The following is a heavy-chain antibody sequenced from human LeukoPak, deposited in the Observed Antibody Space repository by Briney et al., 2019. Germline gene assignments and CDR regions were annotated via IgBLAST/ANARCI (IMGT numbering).Heavy chain of an antibody. CDR1: GFTFSSYS. J-gene: IGHJ4*02. V-gene: IGHV3-48*04. D-gene: IGHD6-19*01. CDR2: ISSGSSTI. CDR3: ARDIAVAGTGY. Sequence: GSLRLSCAASGFTFSSYSLNWVRQAPGKGLEWVSYISSGSSTIYYADSVKGRFTISRDNAKNSLYLQMNSLRAEDTAVYYCARDIAVAGTGYWGQGTLVTVSS.